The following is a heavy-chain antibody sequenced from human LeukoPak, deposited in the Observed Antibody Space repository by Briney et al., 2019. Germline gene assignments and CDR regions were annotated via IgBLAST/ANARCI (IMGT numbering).Heavy chain of an antibody. J-gene: IGHJ4*02. Sequence: GGSLRLSCAASGFTFSSYWMSWVRQAPGKGLEWVANIKQDGSEKYYVDSVKGRFTISRDNAKNSLYLQMNSLRAEDTAVYYCARESYSGSYPTSRWGQGTLVTVSS. CDR3: ARESYSGSYPTSR. CDR1: GFTFSSYW. D-gene: IGHD1-26*01. CDR2: IKQDGSEK. V-gene: IGHV3-7*01.